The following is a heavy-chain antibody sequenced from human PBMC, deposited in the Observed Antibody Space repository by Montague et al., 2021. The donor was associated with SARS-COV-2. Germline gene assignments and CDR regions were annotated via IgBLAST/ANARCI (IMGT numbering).Heavy chain of an antibody. Sequence: SLRLSCAASGFTFTSYSMNWVRQAPGKGLEALSVISSDGSYKYYADSVKGRFTISRDNSRNTLYLQMNSLRPEDTAVYYCARDLLRHKGGFDPWGQGTLVTVSS. V-gene: IGHV3-30-3*01. J-gene: IGHJ5*02. CDR1: GFTFTSYS. D-gene: IGHD2/OR15-2a*01. CDR2: ISSDGSYK. CDR3: ARDLLRHKGGFDP.